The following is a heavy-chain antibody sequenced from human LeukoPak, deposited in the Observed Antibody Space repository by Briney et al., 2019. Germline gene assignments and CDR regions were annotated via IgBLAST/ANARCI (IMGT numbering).Heavy chain of an antibody. Sequence: SEALFLTCTVSGGSISSYYWSWIRQPPGKGLEWIGYIYYSGSTNYNPSLKSRVTISVDTSKNQFSLKLSSVTAADTAVYYCAGRIAAAGTDYYFDYWGQGTLVTVSS. CDR2: IYYSGST. J-gene: IGHJ4*02. CDR3: AGRIAAAGTDYYFDY. V-gene: IGHV4-59*12. CDR1: GGSISSYY. D-gene: IGHD6-13*01.